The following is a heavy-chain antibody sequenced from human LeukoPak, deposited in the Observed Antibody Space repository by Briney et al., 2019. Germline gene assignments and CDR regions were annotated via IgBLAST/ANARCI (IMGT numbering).Heavy chain of an antibody. D-gene: IGHD5-24*01. CDR3: ARSREMATITGNYYYYYMDV. J-gene: IGHJ6*03. CDR2: ISAYNGNT. CDR1: GYTFTSYG. Sequence: ASVKVSCKASGYTFTSYGISWVRQAPGQGLEWMGWISAYNGNTNYAQKPQGRVTMTTDTSTSTAYMELRSLRSDDTAVYYCARSREMATITGNYYYYYMDVWGKGTTVTVSS. V-gene: IGHV1-18*01.